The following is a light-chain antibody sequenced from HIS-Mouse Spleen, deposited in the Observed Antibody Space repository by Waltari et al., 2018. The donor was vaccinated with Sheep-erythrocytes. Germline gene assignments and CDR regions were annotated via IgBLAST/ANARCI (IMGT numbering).Light chain of an antibody. J-gene: IGKJ4*01. CDR3: QQRSNWLT. CDR1: QSVSSY. CDR2: AAS. Sequence: EIVLTQSPATLSLSPGERATLSCRASQSVSSYLAWYQQKPGQAPRLIIYAASNRATGIPARFSGSGSETDFTLTISSLEPEDFAVYYCQQRSNWLTFGGGTKVEIK. V-gene: IGKV3-11*01.